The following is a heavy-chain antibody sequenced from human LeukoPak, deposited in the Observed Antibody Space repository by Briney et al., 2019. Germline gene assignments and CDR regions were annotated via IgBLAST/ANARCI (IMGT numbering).Heavy chain of an antibody. J-gene: IGHJ4*02. CDR2: ISAYNGNT. Sequence: ASVKVSCKAPGYIFTNYGISWVRQAPGQGLEWMGWISAYNGNTNYAQKFQGRVTMTTDTSTSTAYMELRSLRSDDTAVYYCARGGHYRTHYYDSSGDYWGQGTLVTVSS. CDR3: ARGGHYRTHYYDSSGDY. V-gene: IGHV1-18*01. CDR1: GYIFTNYG. D-gene: IGHD3-22*01.